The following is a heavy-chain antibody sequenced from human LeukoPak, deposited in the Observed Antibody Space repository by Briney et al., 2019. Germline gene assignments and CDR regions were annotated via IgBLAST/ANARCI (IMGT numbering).Heavy chain of an antibody. Sequence: PSETLSLTCTVSGGFISSYYWSWIRQPPGKGLEWIGYIYYSGSTNYNPSLKSRVTISVDTSKNQFSLKLSSVTAADTAVYYCARAGVRVTDLFDYWGQGTLVTVSS. V-gene: IGHV4-59*01. CDR1: GGFISSYY. D-gene: IGHD3-10*01. CDR3: ARAGVRVTDLFDY. CDR2: IYYSGST. J-gene: IGHJ4*02.